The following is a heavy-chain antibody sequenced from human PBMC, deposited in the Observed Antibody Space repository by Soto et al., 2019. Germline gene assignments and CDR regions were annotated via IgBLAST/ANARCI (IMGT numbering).Heavy chain of an antibody. D-gene: IGHD4-17*01. CDR2: IKSKTDGGTT. Sequence: GGSLRLSCASSGFTFSKAWMSWVRQAPGKGLEWVGRIKSKTDGGTTDYAAPVKGRFTISGDDSQNTLYLQMISLKAEDTAVYYCTKERTLDYHIDYWGQGTLVTVSS. J-gene: IGHJ4*02. CDR1: GFTFSKAW. V-gene: IGHV3-15*01. CDR3: TKERTLDYHIDY.